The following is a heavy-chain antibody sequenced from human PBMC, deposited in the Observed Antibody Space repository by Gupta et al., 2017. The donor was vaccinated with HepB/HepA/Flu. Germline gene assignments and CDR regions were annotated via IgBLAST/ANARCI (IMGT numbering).Heavy chain of an antibody. J-gene: IGHJ5*02. CDR2: IRGSGGST. D-gene: IGHD3-10*01. Sequence: EVQLLESGGCLVQPGGSLRLSCAASGFTFSSYAMSWVRQAPGKGLEWVSAIRGSGGSTYYADSGKGRFTISRENSKNTMYRQMNSRRAEDTAVYYCAKDGRGELWFGELLPDNWFDPWGQGTLVTVSS. CDR1: GFTFSSYA. V-gene: IGHV3-23*01. CDR3: AKDGRGELWFGELLPDNWFDP.